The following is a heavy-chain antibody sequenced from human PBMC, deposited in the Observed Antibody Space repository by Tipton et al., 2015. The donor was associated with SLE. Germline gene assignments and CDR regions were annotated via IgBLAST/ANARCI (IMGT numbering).Heavy chain of an antibody. CDR3: ARGGGDDYGDYAFDY. Sequence: TLSLTCAVSGYSISSGYYWGWIRQPPGKGLEWIGSIYHSGSTYYNPSLKSRVTISVDTSKNQFSLKLSSVTAADTAVYYRARGGGDDYGDYAFDYWGQGTLVTVSS. J-gene: IGHJ4*02. CDR1: GYSISSGYY. D-gene: IGHD4-17*01. V-gene: IGHV4-38-2*01. CDR2: IYHSGST.